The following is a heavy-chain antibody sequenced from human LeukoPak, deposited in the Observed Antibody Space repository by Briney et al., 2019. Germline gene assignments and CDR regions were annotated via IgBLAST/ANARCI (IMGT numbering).Heavy chain of an antibody. J-gene: IGHJ3*02. Sequence: PSETLSLTCTVSGGSISSYYWRWIRQPAGKGLEWIGHIYSSGTTNYNPSLKRRVTISVETSKNQFSLKLRSVTAADTAVYYCATQYDYSHFDAFDIWGQGTMVTVSS. CDR2: IYSSGTT. D-gene: IGHD4-11*01. V-gene: IGHV4-4*07. CDR1: GGSISSYY. CDR3: ATQYDYSHFDAFDI.